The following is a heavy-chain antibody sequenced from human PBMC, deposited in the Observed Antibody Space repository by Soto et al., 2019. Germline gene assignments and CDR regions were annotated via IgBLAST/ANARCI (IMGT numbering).Heavy chain of an antibody. CDR1: GGTFSSYA. Sequence: ASVKVSCKASGGTFSSYAISWVRQAPGQGLEWMGGIIPIFGTANYAQKFQGRVTITADESTSTAYMELSSLRSEDTAVYYCARDRARPGYPTGYYYYGMDVWGQGTTVTVPS. J-gene: IGHJ6*02. V-gene: IGHV1-69*13. CDR2: IIPIFGTA. CDR3: ARDRARPGYPTGYYYYGMDV. D-gene: IGHD3-9*01.